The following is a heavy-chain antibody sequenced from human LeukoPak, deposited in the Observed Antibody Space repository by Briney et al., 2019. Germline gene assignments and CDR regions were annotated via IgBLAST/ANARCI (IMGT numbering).Heavy chain of an antibody. V-gene: IGHV1-69*06. CDR1: GGTFSSYA. Sequence: GASVKVSCKASGGTFSSYAISWVRQAPGQGLEWMGGIIPIFGTANYAQKFQGRVTITADKSTSTAYMELSSLGAEDTAVYYCARGGGGNSDFLTTYTGASLSFDYWGQGALVTVSS. CDR2: IIPIFGTA. D-gene: IGHD3-9*01. CDR3: ARGGGGNSDFLTTYTGASLSFDY. J-gene: IGHJ4*02.